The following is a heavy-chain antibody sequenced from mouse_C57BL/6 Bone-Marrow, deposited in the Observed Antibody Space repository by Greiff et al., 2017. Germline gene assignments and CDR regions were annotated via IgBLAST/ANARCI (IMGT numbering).Heavy chain of an antibody. CDR3: ARLYDGYYGAMDY. Sequence: QVQLNESGAELARPGASVKLSCTASGYTFTSYGISWVQQRTGQGLEWIGEIYHRSGNTYYNEKVKGKATLTADKSSSTAYMELRSLTSEGSAVYFCARLYDGYYGAMDYWGQGTSVTVSS. V-gene: IGHV1-81*01. CDR1: GYTFTSYG. D-gene: IGHD2-3*01. J-gene: IGHJ4*01. CDR2: IYHRSGNT.